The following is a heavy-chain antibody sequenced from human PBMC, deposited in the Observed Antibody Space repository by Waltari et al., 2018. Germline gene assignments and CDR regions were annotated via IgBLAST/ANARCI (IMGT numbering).Heavy chain of an antibody. J-gene: IGHJ6*03. V-gene: IGHV4-59*01. CDR1: GGSISNYY. CDR2: ISYSGST. CDR3: ARGSEGSYCSGGTCYSYYYMDV. Sequence: QVQLQESGPGLVKPAETLSLTCTVSGGSISNYYCSWIRQPPGKGLEWIVYISYSGSTTSSPSLKSRVTITVDTSKKQFSLKLNFVTAADTAVYYCARGSEGSYCSGGTCYSYYYMDVWGKGTTVTVSS. D-gene: IGHD2-15*01.